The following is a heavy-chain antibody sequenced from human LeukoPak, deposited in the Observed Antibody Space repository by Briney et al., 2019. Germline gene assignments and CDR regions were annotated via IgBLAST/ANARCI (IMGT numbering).Heavy chain of an antibody. CDR1: GSTFSSYS. V-gene: IGHV3-48*02. Sequence: PGGSLRLSCTASGSTFSSYSMNWVRKAPGKGLEGCSLISSCSSIIHYADSVKGRFTISRDDAKDSLYLQMSSLRDEDTAVYYCAKSRVRNDIIFDYWGQGTLVTVSS. CDR2: ISSCSSII. CDR3: AKSRVRNDIIFDY. J-gene: IGHJ4*02. D-gene: IGHD3-10*01.